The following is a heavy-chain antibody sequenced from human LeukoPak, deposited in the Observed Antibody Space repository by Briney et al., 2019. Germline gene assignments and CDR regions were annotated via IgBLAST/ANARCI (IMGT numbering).Heavy chain of an antibody. Sequence: ASVKVSCKASGYTFTGYYMHWVRHAPGQGLELMGWINPNSGGTNYAQKFQGRVTMTRDTSISTAYMELSRLRSDDTAVYYCARDQPYYYGSGSSSHSDYWGQGTLVTVSS. D-gene: IGHD3-10*01. J-gene: IGHJ4*02. CDR2: INPNSGGT. V-gene: IGHV1-2*02. CDR1: GYTFTGYY. CDR3: ARDQPYYYGSGSSSHSDY.